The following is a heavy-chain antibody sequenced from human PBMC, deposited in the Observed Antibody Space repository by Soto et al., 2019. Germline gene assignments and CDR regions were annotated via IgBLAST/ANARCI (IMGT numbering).Heavy chain of an antibody. D-gene: IGHD3-9*01. V-gene: IGHV3-33*01. Sequence: QVQLVESGGDVVQPGRSLRLSCAASGFSLSTYGMHWVRQAPGKGLEWMAVLWNDGITKYYADSVKGRFTISRDNSKNTLYLQMNRLMAEDTALYYCATVLRSFDWDYAFDVWGQGAMVTVSS. CDR2: LWNDGITK. CDR1: GFSLSTYG. CDR3: ATVLRSFDWDYAFDV. J-gene: IGHJ3*01.